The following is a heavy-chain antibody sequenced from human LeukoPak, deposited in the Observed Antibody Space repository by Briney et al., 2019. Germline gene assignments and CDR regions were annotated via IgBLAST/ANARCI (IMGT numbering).Heavy chain of an antibody. Sequence: GGSLRLSCAASGFTFSSYEMNWVRQAPGKGLERVSYISSSGSTIYYADSVKGRFTISRDNAKNSLYLQMNSLRAEDTAVYYCAREAAAGTGCFDPWGQGTLVTVSS. CDR2: ISSSGSTI. D-gene: IGHD6-13*01. V-gene: IGHV3-48*03. J-gene: IGHJ5*02. CDR3: AREAAAGTGCFDP. CDR1: GFTFSSYE.